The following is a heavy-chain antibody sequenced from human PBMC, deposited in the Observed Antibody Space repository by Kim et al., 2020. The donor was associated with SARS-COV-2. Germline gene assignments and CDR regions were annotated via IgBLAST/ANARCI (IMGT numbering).Heavy chain of an antibody. CDR2: IKQDGSGK. D-gene: IGHD3-22*01. CDR1: GFTFSSYW. CDR3: ARPLYYYDSSGYYANEDY. Sequence: GGSLRLSCAASGFTFSSYWMSWVRQAPGKGLEWVANIKQDGSGKYYVDSVKGRFTISRDNAKNSLYLQMNSLRAEDTAVYYCARPLYYYDSSGYYANEDYWGQGTLVTVSS. V-gene: IGHV3-7*01. J-gene: IGHJ4*02.